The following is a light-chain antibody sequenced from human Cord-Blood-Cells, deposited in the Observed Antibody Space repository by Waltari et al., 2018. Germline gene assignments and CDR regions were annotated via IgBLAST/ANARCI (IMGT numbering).Light chain of an antibody. CDR2: LGY. Sequence: DIGMTHSPLFLLVPPLKPASIPCRSSHSLLHSNRYNYLDWYLQKPGQSPQLLIYLGYNRAAGGPDRFSGSGSGTDFTLKISRVEAEDVGVYYCMQALQTPLTFGGGTKVEIK. CDR1: HSLLHSNRYNY. V-gene: IGKV2-28*01. CDR3: MQALQTPLT. J-gene: IGKJ4*01.